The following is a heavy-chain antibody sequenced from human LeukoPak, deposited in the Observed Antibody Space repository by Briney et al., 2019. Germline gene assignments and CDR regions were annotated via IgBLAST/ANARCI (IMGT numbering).Heavy chain of an antibody. J-gene: IGHJ4*02. CDR3: ARDGGMATIMAQDY. Sequence: GGSLRLSCAASGFTFSSYAMHWVRQAPGKGLEWVAVISYDGSNKYYADSVKGRFTISRDNSKNTLYLQMNSLRAEDTAVYYCARDGGMATIMAQDYWGQGTLVTVSS. CDR1: GFTFSSYA. D-gene: IGHD5-24*01. V-gene: IGHV3-30-3*01. CDR2: ISYDGSNK.